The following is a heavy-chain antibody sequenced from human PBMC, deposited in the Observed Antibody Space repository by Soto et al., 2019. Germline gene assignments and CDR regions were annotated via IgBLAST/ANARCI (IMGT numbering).Heavy chain of an antibody. CDR1: GVTFSSYS. Sequence: GSLRLSCAGSGVTFSSYSMIWVLQAPGKGLEWVSAISGSGGSTYYADSVKGRFTISRDNSKNTLYLQMNSLRAEDTAVYYCAKDRGVEPAASSYVWGQGTTVTVSS. J-gene: IGHJ6*02. CDR3: AKDRGVEPAASSYV. CDR2: ISGSGGST. D-gene: IGHD2-15*01. V-gene: IGHV3-23*01.